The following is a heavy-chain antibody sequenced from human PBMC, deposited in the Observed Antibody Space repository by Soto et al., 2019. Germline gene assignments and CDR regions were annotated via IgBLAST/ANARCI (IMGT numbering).Heavy chain of an antibody. CDR1: GASISSYY. CDR2: VSDSGST. Sequence: TSETLSLTCTVSGASISSYYWSWIRQPPGKGLEWIGYVSDSGSTNYSPALKSRGTISVDTSKNQFSLRLSSVTAADTAVYYCARGGGYSYGYWGQGTLVTVSS. D-gene: IGHD5-18*01. CDR3: ARGGGYSYGY. V-gene: IGHV4-59*01. J-gene: IGHJ4*02.